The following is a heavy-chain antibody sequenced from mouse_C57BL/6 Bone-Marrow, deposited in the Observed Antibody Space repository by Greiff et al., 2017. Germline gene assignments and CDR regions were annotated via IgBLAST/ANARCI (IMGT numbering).Heavy chain of an antibody. CDR2: IDPSDSYT. D-gene: IGHD4-1*01. CDR3: AREGKLGYAMDY. J-gene: IGHJ4*01. CDR1: GYTFTSYW. Sequence: QVQLQQPGAELVMPGASVKLSFKASGYTFTSYWMHWVKQRPGQGLEWIGEIDPSDSYTNYNQKFKGKSTLTVDKSSSTAYMQLSSLTSEDSAVYYCAREGKLGYAMDYWGQGTSVTVSS. V-gene: IGHV1-69*01.